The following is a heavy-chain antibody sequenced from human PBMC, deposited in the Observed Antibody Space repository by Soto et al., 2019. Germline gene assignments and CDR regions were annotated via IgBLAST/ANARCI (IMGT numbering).Heavy chain of an antibody. CDR2: INPNSGGT. V-gene: IGHV1-2*04. Sequence: VKLVQSGAEVKKPGASVKVSCKAPGYTFTGYYMHWVRQAPGQGLEGMGWINPNSGGTNYAQKFQGWVTMTRDTSISTAHMELSRLRSDDTAVYYCARGPPTYDSSGYYFDYWGQGTLVTVSS. D-gene: IGHD3-22*01. CDR3: ARGPPTYDSSGYYFDY. J-gene: IGHJ4*02. CDR1: GYTFTGYY.